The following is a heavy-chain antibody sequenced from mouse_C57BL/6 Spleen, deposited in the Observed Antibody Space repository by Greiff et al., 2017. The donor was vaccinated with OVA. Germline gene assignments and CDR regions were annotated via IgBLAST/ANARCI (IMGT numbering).Heavy chain of an antibody. CDR3: AGRDWYCDV. Sequence: EVMLVESGGGLVKPGGSLKLSCAASGFTFSDYGMHWVRQAPEKGLEWVAYISSGSSTIYYADTVKGRFTISRDNAKNTLYLQMTSLRSEDTAMYYCAGRDWYCDVWGTGTTVTVSS. CDR2: ISSGSSTI. CDR1: GFTFSDYG. V-gene: IGHV5-17*01. J-gene: IGHJ1*03.